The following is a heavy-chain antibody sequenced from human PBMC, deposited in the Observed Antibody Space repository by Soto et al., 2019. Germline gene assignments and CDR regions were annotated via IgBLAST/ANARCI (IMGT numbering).Heavy chain of an antibody. CDR3: ASGRPKEYYYDSSGYFPFDY. D-gene: IGHD3-22*01. J-gene: IGHJ4*02. Sequence: PSETLSLTCTVSGGSISSYYWSWIRQPPGKGLEWIGYIYYSGSTNYNPSLKSRVTISVDTSKNQFSPKLSSVTAADTAVYYCASGRPKEYYYDSSGYFPFDYWGQGTLVTVSS. V-gene: IGHV4-59*01. CDR2: IYYSGST. CDR1: GGSISSYY.